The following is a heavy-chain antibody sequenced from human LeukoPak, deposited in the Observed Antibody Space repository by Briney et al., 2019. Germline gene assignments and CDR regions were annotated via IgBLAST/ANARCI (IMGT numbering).Heavy chain of an antibody. CDR1: GFTLGSHW. CDR2: IGQDGSEI. V-gene: IGHV3-7*01. CDR3: ARDYCSGGSCYSGAFDY. D-gene: IGHD2-15*01. J-gene: IGHJ4*02. Sequence: PGGSLRLSCAASGFTLGSHWMTWVRQAPGEGLEFVANIGQDGSEINYADSVRGRFTISRDNAKNSLYLQMNSLRAEDTAVCYCARDYCSGGSCYSGAFDYWGQGTLVTVSS.